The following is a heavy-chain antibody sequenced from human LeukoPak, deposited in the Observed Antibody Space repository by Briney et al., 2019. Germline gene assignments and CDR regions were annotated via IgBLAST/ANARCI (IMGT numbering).Heavy chain of an antibody. CDR3: ASQDRAAAGSFGY. CDR1: GGSFSGYY. V-gene: IGHV4-34*01. CDR2: INHSGST. D-gene: IGHD6-13*01. Sequence: SETLSLTCAVYGGSFSGYYWSWIRQPPGKGLEWIGEINHSGSTNYNPSLKSRVTISVDTSKNQFSLKLSSVTAADTAVYYCASQDRAAAGSFGYWGQGTLVTVSS. J-gene: IGHJ4*02.